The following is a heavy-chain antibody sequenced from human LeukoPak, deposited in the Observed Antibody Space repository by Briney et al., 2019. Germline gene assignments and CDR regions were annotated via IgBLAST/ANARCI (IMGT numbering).Heavy chain of an antibody. V-gene: IGHV4-39*01. J-gene: IGHJ6*03. CDR3: ARLLFSSSSGYYYYMDV. CDR2: IYYSGST. CDR1: GGSISSSSYY. Sequence: SETLSLTCTVSGGSISSSSYYWGWIRQPPGKGLEWIGSIYYSGSTYYNPSLKSRATISVDTSKNQFSLKLSSVTAADTAVYYCARLLFSSSSGYYYYMDVWGKGTTVTVSS. D-gene: IGHD6-6*01.